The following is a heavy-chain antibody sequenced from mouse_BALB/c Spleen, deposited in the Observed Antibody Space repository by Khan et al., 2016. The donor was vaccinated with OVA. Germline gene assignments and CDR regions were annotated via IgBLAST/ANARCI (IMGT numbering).Heavy chain of an antibody. CDR2: IDPSTGYT. CDR3: ARRELNGTLAY. Sequence: VQLQESGAELAKPGASVKMSCKASGYTFTTYWMHWVKQRPGQGLEWIGYIDPSTGYTEYTQKFKDKATLTTDKSSSTAYMQLSSLTSEDSAVYYCARRELNGTLAYWGQGTLVTVSA. J-gene: IGHJ3*01. V-gene: IGHV1-7*01. CDR1: GYTFTTYW. D-gene: IGHD1-3*01.